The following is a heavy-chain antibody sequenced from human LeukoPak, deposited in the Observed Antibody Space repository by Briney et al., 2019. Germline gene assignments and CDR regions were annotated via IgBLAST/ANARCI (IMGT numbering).Heavy chain of an antibody. CDR3: VKVFRADVGAVDAAFDY. D-gene: IGHD3-9*01. J-gene: IGHJ4*02. CDR2: IYSSGIT. CDR1: GASMTNYC. V-gene: IGHV4-59*01. Sequence: SETLSLTCTDSGASMTNYCWSWSRQPPGKGLEWIAYIYSSGITHYNPSLKSRVTISIDMSKKQFSLKLSSATAADTALYYCVKVFRADVGAVDAAFDYWGQGILVTVSS.